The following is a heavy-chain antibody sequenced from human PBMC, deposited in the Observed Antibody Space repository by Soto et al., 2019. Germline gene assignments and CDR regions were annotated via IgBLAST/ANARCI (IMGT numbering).Heavy chain of an antibody. V-gene: IGHV3-23*01. CDR2: ISGSVGST. D-gene: IGHD2-15*01. Sequence: PGGSLRLSCAASGFTFSSYAMSWVRQAPGKGLEWVSAISGSVGSTYYADSVKGRFTISRDNSKNTLYLQMNSLRAEDTAVYYCAKVQPENRPVHCSGGSCYYPWFDPWGQGTLVTVSS. CDR1: GFTFSSYA. J-gene: IGHJ5*02. CDR3: AKVQPENRPVHCSGGSCYYPWFDP.